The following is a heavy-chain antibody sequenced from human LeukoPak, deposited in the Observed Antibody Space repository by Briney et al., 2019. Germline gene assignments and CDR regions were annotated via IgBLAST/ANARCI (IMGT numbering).Heavy chain of an antibody. CDR2: TYTSGST. Sequence: SETLSLTCTVSGDSISGYYWNWLRQPAGEGLEWIGRTYTSGSTNYNPSLKSRVTMSVDTSKNQFSLKLTSVTAADTAVYYCARARYASGWLDYWGQGALATVSS. D-gene: IGHD6-19*01. J-gene: IGHJ4*02. CDR1: GDSISGYY. V-gene: IGHV4-4*07. CDR3: ARARYASGWLDY.